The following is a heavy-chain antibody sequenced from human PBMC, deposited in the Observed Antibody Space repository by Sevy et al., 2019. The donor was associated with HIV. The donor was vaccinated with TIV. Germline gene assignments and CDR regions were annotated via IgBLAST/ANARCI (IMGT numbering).Heavy chain of an antibody. Sequence: GSLRLSCAASGFTFSSYGMHWVRQAPGKGLEWVAVISYGGSPKYYADSVKGRFTISRDNSKNTVYLQMNSLRAEDTAVYYCARDEYSDYDTYYHGMDVWGQGTTVTVSS. V-gene: IGHV3-30*19. J-gene: IGHJ6*02. CDR1: GFTFSSYG. D-gene: IGHD5-12*01. CDR2: ISYGGSPK. CDR3: ARDEYSDYDTYYHGMDV.